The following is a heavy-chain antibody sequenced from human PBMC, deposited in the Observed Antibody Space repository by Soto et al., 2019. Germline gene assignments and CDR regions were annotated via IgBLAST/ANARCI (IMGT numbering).Heavy chain of an antibody. D-gene: IGHD4-17*01. CDR1: GFTFSSYE. J-gene: IGHJ3*02. V-gene: IGHV3-23*01. CDR2: ISGSGGST. CDR3: AMATLSVTTLRAFDI. Sequence: GGALRLSCAASGFTFSSYEMNWVRQAPGKGLEWVSAISGSGGSTYYADSVKGRFTISRDNSKNTLYLQMNSLRAEDTAVYYCAMATLSVTTLRAFDIWGQGTMVTVSS.